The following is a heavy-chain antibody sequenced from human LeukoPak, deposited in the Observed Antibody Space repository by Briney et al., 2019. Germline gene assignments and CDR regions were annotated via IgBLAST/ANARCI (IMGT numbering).Heavy chain of an antibody. CDR1: GFTFSSYA. CDR3: AKGFQWEPPR. V-gene: IGHV3-23*01. CDR2: ISGSGGST. J-gene: IGHJ4*02. Sequence: GGSLRLPCAASGFTFSSYAMSWVRQAPEKGLEWVSAISGSGGSTYYADSVKGRFTISRVNSKNTLYLQMNRLRAEDTAVYYRAKGFQWEPPRWGQGTLVTVSS. D-gene: IGHD1-26*01.